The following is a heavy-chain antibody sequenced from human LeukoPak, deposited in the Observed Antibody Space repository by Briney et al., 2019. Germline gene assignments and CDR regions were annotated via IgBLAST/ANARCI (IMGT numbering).Heavy chain of an antibody. V-gene: IGHV2-5*01. Sequence: SGPTLVNPTQTLTLTCTFSGFSLTTVGVGVGWIRQPPGKALEWLALIFWNGDKRFSPSLKTRLTIPRDTSKNQVVLTMTNMDPVDTATYYCARPGYSSSWYKGGEDYWGQGTLVTVSS. D-gene: IGHD6-13*01. CDR2: IFWNGDK. J-gene: IGHJ4*02. CDR1: GFSLTTVGVG. CDR3: ARPGYSSSWYKGGEDY.